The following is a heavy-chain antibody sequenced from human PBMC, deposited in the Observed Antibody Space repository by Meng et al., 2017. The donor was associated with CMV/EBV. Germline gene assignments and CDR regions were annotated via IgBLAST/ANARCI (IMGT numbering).Heavy chain of an antibody. J-gene: IGHJ6*02. CDR1: GFTFSSYS. CDR2: ISSSSSYI. D-gene: IGHD3-3*01. CDR3: ARAGVPYDSSHYYGMDV. Sequence: GESLKISCAASGFTFSSYSMNWVRQAPGKGLEWVSSISSSSSYIYYADSVKGRFTISRDNAKNSLYLQMNSLRAEDTAVYYCARAGVPYDSSHYYGMDVWGQGTTVTAP. V-gene: IGHV3-21*01.